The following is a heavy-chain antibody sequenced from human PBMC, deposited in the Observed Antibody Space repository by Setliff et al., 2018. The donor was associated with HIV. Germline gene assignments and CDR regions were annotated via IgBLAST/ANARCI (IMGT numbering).Heavy chain of an antibody. CDR3: ARSAVGAVAVDYFYINTAV. Sequence: SETLSLTCIVSGGSLTSYYWSWIRQAPGKGLEWRGYAFYRGTTNYNPSLKSRVTISGETSKNQFSLKLSSVTAANQAVYYCARSAVGAVAVDYFYINTAVCSKGTTVPVSS. CDR1: GGSLTSYY. D-gene: IGHD6-19*01. CDR2: AFYRGTT. J-gene: IGHJ6*03. V-gene: IGHV4-59*01.